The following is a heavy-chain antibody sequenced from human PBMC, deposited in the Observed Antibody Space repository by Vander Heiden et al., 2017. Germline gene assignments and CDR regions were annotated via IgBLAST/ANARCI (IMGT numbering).Heavy chain of an antibody. CDR1: GFTFSSYA. CDR2: ISYDGSNK. Sequence: PGRSLRLSCAASGFTFSSYAMHWVRQAPGKGLEWVAVISYDGSNKYYADSVKGRFTISRDNSKNTLYLQMNSLRAEDTAVYYFAREGGVTPFDYWGQGTLVTVSS. CDR3: AREGGVTPFDY. J-gene: IGHJ4*02. D-gene: IGHD3-16*01. V-gene: IGHV3-30-3*01.